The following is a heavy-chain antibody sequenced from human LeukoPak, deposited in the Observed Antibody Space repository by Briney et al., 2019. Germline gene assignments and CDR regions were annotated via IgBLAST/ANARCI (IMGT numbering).Heavy chain of an antibody. Sequence: SETLSLTCTVSGGFISRPNSYWGWIRQPPGKGLEWIGSIFYDGTTYYNPSLKSRVTISVDTSKSQFSLTLRSVTAADTAVYYCARRVVAGTTVDFWGQGNLVTVSS. CDR1: GGFISRPNSY. CDR2: IFYDGTT. CDR3: ARRVVAGTTVDF. J-gene: IGHJ4*02. V-gene: IGHV4-39*01. D-gene: IGHD6-19*01.